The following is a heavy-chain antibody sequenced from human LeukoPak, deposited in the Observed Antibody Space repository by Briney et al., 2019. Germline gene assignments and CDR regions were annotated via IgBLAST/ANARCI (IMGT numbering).Heavy chain of an antibody. CDR1: GFTFSSYL. D-gene: IGHD3-10*01. J-gene: IGHJ5*01. Sequence: PGGSLRLSCAASGFTFSSYLMNWVRQAPGKGLEWVANIKRDGNGKNYVDSVKGRFSISRDSAKNSLYLQMDSLRAEDTAVYYCAKEGAYPIITYDSWGQGALVTVSS. CDR3: AKEGAYPIITYDS. V-gene: IGHV3-7*01. CDR2: IKRDGNGK.